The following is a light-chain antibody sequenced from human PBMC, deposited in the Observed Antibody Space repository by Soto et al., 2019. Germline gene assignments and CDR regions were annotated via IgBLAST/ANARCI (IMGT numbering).Light chain of an antibody. CDR2: GAS. V-gene: IGKV3-20*01. CDR3: KQYGVPLWT. J-gene: IGKJ1*01. CDR1: QSVTADY. Sequence: EIVLTQSPGTLSLSSGERATLSCRASQSVTADYLAWYQQKPGLAPRLLIYGASNRATGIPDRFSGSGSGTDFTLSITRLEAEDFAVYYCKQYGVPLWTFGQGTKVDIK.